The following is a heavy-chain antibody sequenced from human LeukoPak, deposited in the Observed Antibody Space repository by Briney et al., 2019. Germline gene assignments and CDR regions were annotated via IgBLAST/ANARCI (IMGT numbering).Heavy chain of an antibody. Sequence: GASVKVSCKASGGTFSSYAISWVRQAPGQGLEWMGRTIPILGIANYAQKFQGRVTITADKSTSTAYMELSSLRSEDTAVYYCARDWSTGIAAAGTDFDYWGQGTLVTVSS. J-gene: IGHJ4*02. CDR3: ARDWSTGIAAAGTDFDY. CDR1: GGTFSSYA. V-gene: IGHV1-69*04. CDR2: TIPILGIA. D-gene: IGHD6-13*01.